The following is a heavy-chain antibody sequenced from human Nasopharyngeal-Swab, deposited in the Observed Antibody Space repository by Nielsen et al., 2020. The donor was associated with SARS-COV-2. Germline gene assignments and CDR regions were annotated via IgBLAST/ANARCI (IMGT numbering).Heavy chain of an antibody. CDR2: IYYSGAT. J-gene: IGHJ4*02. CDR3: ASHIVVVPAAIDH. CDR1: GGSTSRGDYY. V-gene: IGHV4-30-4*08. Sequence: LSCNVPGGSTSRGDYYWTWLRQPPGKGLEWVGYIYYSGATYYNPSLKSRVTISLDTSKNQFSLKLNSVTAADTAVYYCASHIVVVPAAIDHWGQGTLVTVSS. D-gene: IGHD2-2*01.